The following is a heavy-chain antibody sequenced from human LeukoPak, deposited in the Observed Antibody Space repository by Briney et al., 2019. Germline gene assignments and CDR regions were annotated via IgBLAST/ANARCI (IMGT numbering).Heavy chain of an antibody. J-gene: IGHJ4*02. CDR3: AKSRGIYGDYDNIDY. V-gene: IGHV3-23*01. Sequence: GGSLRLSCAASGFTFSSYGMRWVRQAPGKGLEWVSAISGSGGSTYDADSVKGRFTISRDNSKNTLYLQMNSLRAEDTAVYYCAKSRGIYGDYDNIDYWGQGTLVTVSS. CDR2: ISGSGGST. D-gene: IGHD4-17*01. CDR1: GFTFSSYG.